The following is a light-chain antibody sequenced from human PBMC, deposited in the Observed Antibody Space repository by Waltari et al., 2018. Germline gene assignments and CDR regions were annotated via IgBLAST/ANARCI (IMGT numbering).Light chain of an antibody. V-gene: IGKV4-1*01. Sequence: DIVMTQSPDSLAVSLGERATINCKSSQSVLYSSNNKNYLAWSQQKPGQPPKLLIYWASTRESGVPDRFSGSGSETDFTLTISSLQAEDVAVYFCQQYYTPPWTFGQGTKVEIK. CDR1: QSVLYSSNNKNY. CDR3: QQYYTPPWT. J-gene: IGKJ1*01. CDR2: WAS.